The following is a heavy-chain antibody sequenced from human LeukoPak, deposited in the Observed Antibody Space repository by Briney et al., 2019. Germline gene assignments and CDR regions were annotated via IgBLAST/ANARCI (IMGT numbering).Heavy chain of an antibody. CDR1: GFTFSSHG. D-gene: IGHD3-16*01. CDR3: VRWGPDRGADY. V-gene: IGHV3-33*01. Sequence: GGSLRLSCAASGFTFSSHGMHWVRQAPGKGLEWVSGIWYDGSTTYYADSVKGRFAISRDNSENMLCLQMNSLRAEDTAVYYCVRWGPDRGADYWGQGTRVTVAS. J-gene: IGHJ4*02. CDR2: IWYDGSTT.